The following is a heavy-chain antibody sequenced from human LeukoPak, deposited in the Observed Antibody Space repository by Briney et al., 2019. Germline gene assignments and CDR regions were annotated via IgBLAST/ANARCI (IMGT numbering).Heavy chain of an antibody. V-gene: IGHV4-59*01. Sequence: SETLSLTCTVSGGSISSYYWSWIRQPPGKGLEWMGYIYYSGSTNYNPSLKSRVTISVDTSKNQFSLKLSSVTAADTAVYYCARGGSYDFWSGNIDWGQGTLVTVSS. CDR2: IYYSGST. CDR3: ARGGSYDFWSGNID. J-gene: IGHJ4*02. D-gene: IGHD3-3*01. CDR1: GGSISSYY.